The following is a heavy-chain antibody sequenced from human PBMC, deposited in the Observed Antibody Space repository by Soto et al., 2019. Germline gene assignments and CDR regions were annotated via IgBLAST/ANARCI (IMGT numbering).Heavy chain of an antibody. CDR3: ARPGIVAAYSSGWYGGYYFDY. J-gene: IGHJ4*02. CDR2: ISYDGSNK. CDR1: GFTLSSYP. D-gene: IGHD6-19*01. Sequence: HPGGSLRLSCAASGFTLSSYPMHWVRQAPGKGLEWVALISYDGSNKYYADSVKGRFTISRDNSKNTLYLQMNSLRAEDTAVYYCARPGIVAAYSSGWYGGYYFDYWGQGTLVTVSS. V-gene: IGHV3-30-3*01.